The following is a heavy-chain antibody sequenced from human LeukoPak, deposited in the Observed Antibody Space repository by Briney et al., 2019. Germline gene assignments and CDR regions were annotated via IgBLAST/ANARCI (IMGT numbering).Heavy chain of an antibody. V-gene: IGHV3-23*01. CDR1: GFTFSNYA. Sequence: GGSLRLSCAASGFTFSNYAMNWVRQAPGKGLEWVSGIVGSGGSTYYADSVKGRFAISRDNPKNTLDLQMSSLRAEDTAVYYCAKAANQARPTYFDYWGQGTLVTVSS. CDR3: AKAANQARPTYFDY. CDR2: IVGSGGST. D-gene: IGHD6-6*01. J-gene: IGHJ4*02.